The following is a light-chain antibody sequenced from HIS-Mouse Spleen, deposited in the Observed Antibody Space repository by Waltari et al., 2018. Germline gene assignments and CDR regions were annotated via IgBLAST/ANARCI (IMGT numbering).Light chain of an antibody. CDR1: SSDGGGYNY. CDR2: DVS. J-gene: IGLJ1*01. Sequence: QSALTQPASVSGSPGQSINIPCTGTSSDGGGYNYVHWYQKHQGKAPKLMIYDVSNLPSGVSNRFSGSKSGNTASLTISGLQAEDEADYYCSSYTSSSTLYVFGTGTKVTVL. V-gene: IGLV2-14*03. CDR3: SSYTSSSTLYV.